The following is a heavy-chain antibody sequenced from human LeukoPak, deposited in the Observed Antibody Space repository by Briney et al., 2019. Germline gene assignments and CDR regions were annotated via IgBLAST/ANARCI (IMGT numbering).Heavy chain of an antibody. CDR3: AAAYYYDSSGYYLGGY. D-gene: IGHD3-22*01. CDR1: GYTFTVYY. V-gene: IGHV1-2*02. J-gene: IGHJ4*02. Sequence: WASVKVSCKASGYTFTVYYMHWVRQAPGQGLEWMGWINPNSGGTNYAQKFQGRVTMTRDTSISTAYMELSRLRSDDTAVYYCAAAYYYDSSGYYLGGYWGQGTLVTVSS. CDR2: INPNSGGT.